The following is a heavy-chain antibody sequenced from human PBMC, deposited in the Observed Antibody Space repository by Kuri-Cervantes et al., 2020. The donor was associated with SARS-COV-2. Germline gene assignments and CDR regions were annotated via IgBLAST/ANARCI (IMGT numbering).Heavy chain of an antibody. J-gene: IGHJ6*02. D-gene: IGHD2-2*01. Sequence: GGSLRLSCAASGFTFSSYEMNWVRQAPGKGLEWVSYISSSGSTIYYADSVKGRFTISRDNAKNSLYLQMNSLRAEDTAVYYCAKEIYCSSTSCYSPHYYYGMDVWGQGTTVTVSS. CDR1: GFTFSSYE. CDR3: AKEIYCSSTSCYSPHYYYGMDV. V-gene: IGHV3-48*03. CDR2: ISSSGSTI.